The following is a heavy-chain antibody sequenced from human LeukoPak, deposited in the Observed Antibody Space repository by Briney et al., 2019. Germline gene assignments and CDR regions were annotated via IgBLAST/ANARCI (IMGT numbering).Heavy chain of an antibody. CDR3: AKDRSGGRNSMDV. CDR1: GFTFSSYG. D-gene: IGHD1-26*01. CDR2: ISYDGSNK. J-gene: IGHJ6*04. Sequence: PGRSLRLSCAASGFTFSSYGMHWVRQAPGKGLEWVAVISYDGSNKYYADSVKGRFTISRDNSKNTLYLQMNSLRAEDTAVYYCAKDRSGGRNSMDVWGKGNTVTVSS. V-gene: IGHV3-30*18.